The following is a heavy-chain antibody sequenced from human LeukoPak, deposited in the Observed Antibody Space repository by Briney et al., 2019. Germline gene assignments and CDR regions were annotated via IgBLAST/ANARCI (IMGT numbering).Heavy chain of an antibody. CDR1: GFTFNDYY. V-gene: IGHV3-11*01. CDR2: ISSSGTTI. D-gene: IGHD3-10*01. J-gene: IGHJ5*02. CDR3: AREAVRGVTQNWFDP. Sequence: GGSLRLSCSPSGFTFNDYYMTWIRQAPGKGLEWISYISSSGTTIYYADSVKGRFTISRDNAKNSVFLQMNSLRAEDTAVYYCAREAVRGVTQNWFDPWGQGTLVTVSS.